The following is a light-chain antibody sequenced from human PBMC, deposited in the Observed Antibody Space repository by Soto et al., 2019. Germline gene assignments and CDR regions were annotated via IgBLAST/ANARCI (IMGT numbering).Light chain of an antibody. V-gene: IGKV1-39*01. CDR1: QSIDNY. CDR3: QQSYSSPET. CDR2: AAS. J-gene: IGKJ1*01. Sequence: DIQMTQSPSSLSASVGDRVTITCRASQSIDNYLNWYQQKPGKAPNLLIYAASTLLSGVPSRFSGRGSGTHFTLTISILQPEDFATYYCQQSYSSPETFGQGTKVEIK.